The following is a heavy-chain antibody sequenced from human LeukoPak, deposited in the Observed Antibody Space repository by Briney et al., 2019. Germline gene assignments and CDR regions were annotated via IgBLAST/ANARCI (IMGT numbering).Heavy chain of an antibody. CDR3: ASCHGGSCYSDAFDI. V-gene: IGHV3-30*02. D-gene: IGHD2-15*01. Sequence: GGSLRLSCAASGFTFSSYAMHWVRQAPGKGLEWVAFIRYDGSNKYYADSVKGRFTISRDNAKNSLYLQMNSLRAEDTAVYYCASCHGGSCYSDAFDIWGQGTMVTVSS. CDR2: IRYDGSNK. CDR1: GFTFSSYA. J-gene: IGHJ3*02.